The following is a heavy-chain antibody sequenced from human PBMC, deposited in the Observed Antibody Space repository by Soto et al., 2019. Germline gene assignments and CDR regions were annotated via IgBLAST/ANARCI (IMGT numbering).Heavy chain of an antibody. J-gene: IGHJ5*02. Sequence: SEMLCLTWTVFEVSISSGGDYWIWKRKKQGKGLEWMGNIYYTGSPTYSPSLRGRATISVDKSNNQFSLRLRYVTAADTAVYYCATLPTRLVVTLLPIPSWGQAIQVTVPS. CDR3: ATLPTRLVVTLLPIPS. CDR2: IYYTGSP. V-gene: IGHV4-31*09. CDR1: EVSISSGGDY. D-gene: IGHD2-21*01.